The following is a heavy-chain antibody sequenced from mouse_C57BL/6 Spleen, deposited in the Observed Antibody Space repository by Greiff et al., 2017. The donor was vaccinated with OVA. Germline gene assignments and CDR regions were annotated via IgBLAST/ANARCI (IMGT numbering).Heavy chain of an antibody. V-gene: IGHV3-6*01. CDR1: GYSITSVYY. Sequence: EVQLQQSGPGLVKPSQSLSLTCSVTGYSITSVYYWNWIRQFPGNKLEWMGYISYDGSNNYNPSLKNRISITRDTSKNQFFLKLNSVTTEDTATYYCARDTYYYGSSFAYWGQGTLVTVSA. CDR3: ARDTYYYGSSFAY. D-gene: IGHD1-1*01. J-gene: IGHJ3*01. CDR2: ISYDGSN.